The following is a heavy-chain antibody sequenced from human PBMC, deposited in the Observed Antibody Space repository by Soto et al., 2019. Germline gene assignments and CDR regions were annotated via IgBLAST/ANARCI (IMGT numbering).Heavy chain of an antibody. D-gene: IGHD2-2*01. CDR2: ISGNSSST. CDR3: AKAHCSSTSCSKFDY. CDR1: GFTFSSYA. Sequence: PGGSLRLSCAASGFTFSSYAMSWVRQAPGKGLEWVSSISGNSSSTYYADSVKGRFTISRDNSKKTLYLQMNSLRAEDTAVYYCAKAHCSSTSCSKFDYWGQGTLVTVSS. J-gene: IGHJ4*02. V-gene: IGHV3-23*01.